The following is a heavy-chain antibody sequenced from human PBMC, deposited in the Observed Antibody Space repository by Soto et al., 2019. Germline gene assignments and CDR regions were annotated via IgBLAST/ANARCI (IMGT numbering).Heavy chain of an antibody. D-gene: IGHD3-9*01. CDR2: ISGSGGST. V-gene: IGHV3-23*01. CDR1: GSTFSSYA. Sequence: GGSLRLSCAASGSTFSSYAMSWVRQAPGKGLEWVSAISGSGGSTYYADSVKGRFTISRDNSKNTLYLQMNSLRAEDTAVYYCAKDDPPYYYDILTGYLYWGQGTLVTVSS. CDR3: AKDDPPYYYDILTGYLY. J-gene: IGHJ4*02.